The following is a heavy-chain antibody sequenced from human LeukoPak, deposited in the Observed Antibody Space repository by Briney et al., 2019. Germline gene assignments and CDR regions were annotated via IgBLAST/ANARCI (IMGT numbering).Heavy chain of an antibody. D-gene: IGHD1-26*01. J-gene: IGHJ4*02. V-gene: IGHV3-23*01. Sequence: GGSLRLPCVASGFPFSSHAMCWVRQAPGKGLEWVSSIDISGGATWYADSVRGRFTISRDNSKNTLYLQMTSLRVEDTAVYYCARDHSPKWGSGERYFDYWGQGTQVTVSS. CDR3: ARDHSPKWGSGERYFDY. CDR1: GFPFSSHA. CDR2: IDISGGAT.